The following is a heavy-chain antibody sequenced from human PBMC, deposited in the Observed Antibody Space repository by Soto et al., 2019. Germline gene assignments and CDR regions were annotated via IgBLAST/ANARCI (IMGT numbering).Heavy chain of an antibody. D-gene: IGHD6-25*01. V-gene: IGHV1-69*06. Sequence: QVQLVQSGAEVRKPGSSVKVSFTTSGDTFRSDAFSWVRQAPGQGLEWMGGIIPMFGAANYAQRFQDRVTITADIFTNTVHLELSGLRSADTARYYCARGIRQSSGWYFDCWGQGTLVTVSS. CDR1: GDTFRSDA. CDR3: ARGIRQSSGWYFDC. J-gene: IGHJ4*02. CDR2: IIPMFGAA.